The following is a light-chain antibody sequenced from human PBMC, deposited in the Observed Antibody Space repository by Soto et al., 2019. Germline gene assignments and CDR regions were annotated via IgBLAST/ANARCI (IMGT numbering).Light chain of an antibody. J-gene: IGLJ3*02. CDR3: ETWDSNTRV. CDR2: IDGSGSY. Sequence: QLVLTQSSSASASLGSSVKLTCTLSSGHSSYIIAWHQQQPGKAPRYLMKIDGSGSYNKGSGVPDRIAGSSSGPDRYLTSSNLQFDDEADYYCETWDSNTRVFGGGTKLTVL. CDR1: SGHSSYI. V-gene: IGLV4-60*02.